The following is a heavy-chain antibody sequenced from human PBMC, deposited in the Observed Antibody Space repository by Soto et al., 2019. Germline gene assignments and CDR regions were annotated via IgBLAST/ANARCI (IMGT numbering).Heavy chain of an antibody. V-gene: IGHV3-48*03. J-gene: IGHJ4*02. CDR2: ISDSGGTR. CDR1: GFTFSSYE. Sequence: LRLSCAASGFTFSSYEMVWVRQTPGQGLEWVSYISDSGGTRHYADSVKGRFTISRDNAKNSLYLQMDNLRGEDTAVYYCARVPYYYGSGSYYNPDYWGQGTLVTVSS. D-gene: IGHD3-10*01. CDR3: ARVPYYYGSGSYYNPDY.